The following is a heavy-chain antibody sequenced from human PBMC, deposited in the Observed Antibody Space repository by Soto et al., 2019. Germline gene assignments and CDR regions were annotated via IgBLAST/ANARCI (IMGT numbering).Heavy chain of an antibody. CDR2: IYYSGST. D-gene: IGHD2-15*01. CDR1: GGSISSGGYY. J-gene: IGHJ5*02. Sequence: SETLSLTCTVSGGSISSGGYYWSWIRQHPGKGLEWIGYIYYSGSTYYNPSLKSRVTISVDTSKNQFSLKLSSVTAADTAVYYCARDFYCSGGSCYSGALTWGQGTLVTVSS. CDR3: ARDFYCSGGSCYSGALT. V-gene: IGHV4-31*03.